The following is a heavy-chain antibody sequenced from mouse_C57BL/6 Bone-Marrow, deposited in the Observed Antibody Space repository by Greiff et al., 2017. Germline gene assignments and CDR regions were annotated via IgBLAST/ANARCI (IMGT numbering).Heavy chain of an antibody. D-gene: IGHD5-1*01. CDR2: FHPYNDDP. J-gene: IGHJ2*01. V-gene: IGHV1-47*01. Sequence: VKLQQSGAELVKPGASVTMSCTASGYTFTTYPIAWMQQNHGKSLEWIGYFHPYNDDPKYNDTFKGQANFTVEKYCNTVYLALSRVTSDDSAVYYCARSSTFFDYFDYWGQGTTLTVAS. CDR1: GYTFTTYP. CDR3: ARSSTFFDYFDY.